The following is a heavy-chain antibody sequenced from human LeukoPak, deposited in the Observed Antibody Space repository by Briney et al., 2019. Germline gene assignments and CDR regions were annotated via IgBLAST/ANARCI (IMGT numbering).Heavy chain of an antibody. J-gene: IGHJ3*02. D-gene: IGHD3-22*01. V-gene: IGHV4-34*01. CDR2: INHSGST. CDR3: ARGRSPYYYDSSGYFRPSPWWRAFDI. Sequence: SETLSLTCAVYGGSFSGYYWSWIRQPPGKGLEWIGEINHSGSTNYNPSLKSRVTISVDTSKNQFSLKLSSVTAADTAVYYCARGRSPYYYDSSGYFRPSPWWRAFDIWGQGTMVTVSS. CDR1: GGSFSGYY.